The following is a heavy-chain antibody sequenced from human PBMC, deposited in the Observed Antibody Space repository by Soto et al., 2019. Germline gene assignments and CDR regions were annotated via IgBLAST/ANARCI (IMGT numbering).Heavy chain of an antibody. D-gene: IGHD6-13*01. CDR2: ISGTGDGS. V-gene: IGHV3-23*01. CDR3: AKDQLTAGGTYFYYYGVDV. Sequence: GGSLRLSCVVPGFTFSSYAMSWVRQAPGKGLEWISGISGTGDGSNSANSVKGRFIISRDNSKNTLYLQMNSLRAEDTAVYYCAKDQLTAGGTYFYYYGVDVWGQGTTVTVSS. J-gene: IGHJ6*02. CDR1: GFTFSSYA.